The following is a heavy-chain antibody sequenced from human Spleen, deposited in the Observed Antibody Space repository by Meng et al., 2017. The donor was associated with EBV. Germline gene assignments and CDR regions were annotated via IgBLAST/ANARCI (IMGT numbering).Heavy chain of an antibody. Sequence: QGQPQESAPGLVKPSETLSLTCSVSGAFVSSGSYYWSWIRQPPGKGLEWIGYVHYTGSTRYNPSLKSRVTISLDTFKDQFSLNLNSVTAADTAVYYCAREGEWDLLPGYGLDVWGQGTMVTVSS. D-gene: IGHD1-26*01. V-gene: IGHV4-61*01. CDR1: GAFVSSGSYY. J-gene: IGHJ6*02. CDR2: VHYTGST. CDR3: AREGEWDLLPGYGLDV.